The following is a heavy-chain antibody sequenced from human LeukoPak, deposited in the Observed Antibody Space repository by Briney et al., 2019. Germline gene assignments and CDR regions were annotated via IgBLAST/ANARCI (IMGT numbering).Heavy chain of an antibody. J-gene: IGHJ6*03. CDR1: GGCISPYY. CDR3: ARDLSHCSSTSCYISRKDYYYMDV. V-gene: IGHV4-59*01. Sequence: PSETLSLTCTVSGGCISPYYWSWLRQPPGKGLEWIGYSSYSGSTKNNPSLESRVTISVDTSKNQFSLKLTSVTAADTAVYYCARDLSHCSSTSCYISRKDYYYMDVWGKGTTVTVSS. CDR2: SSYSGST. D-gene: IGHD2-2*02.